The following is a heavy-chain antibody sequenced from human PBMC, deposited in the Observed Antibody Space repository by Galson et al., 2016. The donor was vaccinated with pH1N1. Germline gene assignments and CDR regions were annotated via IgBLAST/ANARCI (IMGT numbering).Heavy chain of an antibody. CDR1: GFIFSDYW. D-gene: IGHD1-26*01. Sequence: SLRLSCAASGFIFSDYWMSWVRQAPGKGLEWVANINQDGSRKYYADSMKGRCTISRDNAENSLSRQMNSLRVEDTALYYCATEDYYTSLYWGQGILVPVSS. J-gene: IGHJ4*02. V-gene: IGHV3-7*01. CDR2: INQDGSRK. CDR3: ATEDYYTSLY.